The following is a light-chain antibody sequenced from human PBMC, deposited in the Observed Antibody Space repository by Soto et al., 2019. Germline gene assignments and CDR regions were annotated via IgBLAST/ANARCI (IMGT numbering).Light chain of an antibody. V-gene: IGLV2-14*01. CDR2: DVS. CDR3: SSFTGGSTAYG. Sequence: QSALTQPASVSGSPGQSIAISCTGTSGDVGAYDFVSWHQQHPGKAPKLMIYDVSRRPSGVSDRFSGSKSGNTASLIISGLQAEDEADYYCSSFTGGSTAYGFGTGTKLTVL. CDR1: SGDVGAYDF. J-gene: IGLJ1*01.